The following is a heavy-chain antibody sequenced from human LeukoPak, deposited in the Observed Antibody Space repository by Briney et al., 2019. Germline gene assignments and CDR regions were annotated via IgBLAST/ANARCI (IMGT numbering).Heavy chain of an antibody. D-gene: IGHD2-2*01. Sequence: ASVKVSCKASAYTSPNYGIIWVRQAPGRGLEWMGWISTYNGNTQYAQKFQGRVTMTTDTPTKTVYMELSNLRSNDTAVYYCALPAKGAFFYYYMEVWGKGTTVTVSS. CDR2: ISTYNGNT. CDR3: ALPAKGAFFYYYMEV. CDR1: AYTSPNYG. J-gene: IGHJ6*03. V-gene: IGHV1-18*01.